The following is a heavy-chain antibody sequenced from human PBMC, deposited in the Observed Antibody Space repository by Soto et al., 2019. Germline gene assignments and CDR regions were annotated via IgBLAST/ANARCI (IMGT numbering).Heavy chain of an antibody. J-gene: IGHJ4*02. V-gene: IGHV4-59*01. CDR2: IFYSGST. CDR3: ARELNGDYVTY. D-gene: IGHD4-17*01. CDR1: GGSISNYY. Sequence: TLSLTCSVSGGSISNYYWSWIRQPPGKGLEWIGYIFYSGSTSYNPSLKSRVTISVDTSKNQFSLKLTSVTAADTAVYYCARELNGDYVTYWGQGTLVTVS.